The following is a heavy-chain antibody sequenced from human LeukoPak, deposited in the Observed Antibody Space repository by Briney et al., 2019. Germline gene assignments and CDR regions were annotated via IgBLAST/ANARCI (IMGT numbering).Heavy chain of an antibody. CDR2: ITYDGTNK. J-gene: IGHJ4*02. V-gene: IGHV3-30-3*01. CDR1: GFSFSDYA. CDR3: AKDKQWLFCFDQ. D-gene: IGHD6-19*01. Sequence: PERSLRLSCGASGFSFSDYAMHWVRQATARGLEWVAVITYDGTNKHYAGSVKGRFTISRDNSKNTLYLQMNSLRAEDTAVYYCAKDKQWLFCFDQWGQGTPVTVSS.